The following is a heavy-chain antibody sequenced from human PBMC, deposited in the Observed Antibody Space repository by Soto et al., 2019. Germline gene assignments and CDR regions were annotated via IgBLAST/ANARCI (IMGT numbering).Heavy chain of an antibody. V-gene: IGHV4-61*01. J-gene: IGHJ4*02. CDR2: IYYSGST. CDR3: ARGQVVAAQH. CDR1: GGSVSSGSYY. D-gene: IGHD2-15*01. Sequence: SETLSLTCTVSGGSVSSGSYYWSWIRQPPGKGLEWIGYIYYSGSTNYNPSLKSRVTISVDKSKNQFSLKLSSVTAADTAVYYCARGQVVAAQHWGQGTLVTVSS.